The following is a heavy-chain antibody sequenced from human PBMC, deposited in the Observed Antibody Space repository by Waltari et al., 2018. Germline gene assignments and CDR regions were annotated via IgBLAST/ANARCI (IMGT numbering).Heavy chain of an antibody. D-gene: IGHD1-26*01. Sequence: EVQLVESGGGLVQPGGSLRLPCAASGFTFSGPGVRWVRQAPGKGPEWVANIKQDGSEKYYVDSVKGRFTISRDNAKNSLYLQMNSLRAEDTAVYYCARGVVGATRSFDYWGQGTLVTVSS. CDR3: ARGVVGATRSFDY. CDR1: GFTFSGPG. J-gene: IGHJ4*02. CDR2: IKQDGSEK. V-gene: IGHV3-7*01.